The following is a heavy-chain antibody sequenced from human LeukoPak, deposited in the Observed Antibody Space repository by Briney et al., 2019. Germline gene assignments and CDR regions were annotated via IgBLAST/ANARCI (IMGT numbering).Heavy chain of an antibody. Sequence: LETLSLTCTVSGGSISSYYWSWIRQPPGKGLEWIGYIYYSGSTNYNPSLKSRVTISVDTSKNQFSLKLSSVTAADTAVYYCARGYDTGAFDIWGQGTMVTVSS. CDR2: IYYSGST. J-gene: IGHJ3*02. D-gene: IGHD3-3*01. CDR1: GGSISSYY. CDR3: ARGYDTGAFDI. V-gene: IGHV4-59*12.